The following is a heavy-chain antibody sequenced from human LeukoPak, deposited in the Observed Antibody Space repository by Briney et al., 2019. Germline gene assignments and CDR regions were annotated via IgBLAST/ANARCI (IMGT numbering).Heavy chain of an antibody. V-gene: IGHV3-23*01. CDR3: AKVTYYFGPGTYHYPDY. CDR1: GFTFSSFV. CDR2: ISGSGGST. Sequence: GGTLRLSCAASGFTFSSFVMSWVRQAPGKGLEWVSTISGSGGSTYYADSVKGRLTISRVNSKRTLSLQMYGLRADDTAIYYCAKVTYYFGPGTYHYPDYWGQGILVTVSS. J-gene: IGHJ4*02. D-gene: IGHD3-10*01.